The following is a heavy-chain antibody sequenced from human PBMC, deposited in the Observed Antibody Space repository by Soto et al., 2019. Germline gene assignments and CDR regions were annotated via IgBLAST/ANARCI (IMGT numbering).Heavy chain of an antibody. J-gene: IGHJ3*02. Sequence: EVQLVESGGGLVQPGGSLRLSCAASGFTFSSYSMNWVRQAPGKGLEWVSYISESTSGIYYADSVKGRFTISRDNAKNSLYLQVNSLRDEDTAVYYCVRDFHYAFDIWGQGTMLTVSS. CDR1: GFTFSSYS. CDR3: VRDFHYAFDI. V-gene: IGHV3-48*02. CDR2: ISESTSGI.